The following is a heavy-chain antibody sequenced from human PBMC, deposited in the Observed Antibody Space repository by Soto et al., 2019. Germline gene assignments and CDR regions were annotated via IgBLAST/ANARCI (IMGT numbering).Heavy chain of an antibody. V-gene: IGHV4-59*08. D-gene: IGHD3-10*01. CDR1: GGSISSYY. CDR2: IYYGGGT. Sequence: PSETLSLTCTVSGGSISSYYWNWIRQPPGKGLEWIGDIYYGGGTNYNPSLKSRVTLSVDTSKNQFSLKLSSVTAADTAVYYCARHGITMVRGVYGEADYYYYYGMDVWGQGTTVTVSS. CDR3: ARHGITMVRGVYGEADYYYYYGMDV. J-gene: IGHJ6*02.